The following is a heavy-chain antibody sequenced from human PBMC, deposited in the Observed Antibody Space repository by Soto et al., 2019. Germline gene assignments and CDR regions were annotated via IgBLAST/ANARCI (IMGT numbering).Heavy chain of an antibody. Sequence: QVQLVESGGGVVQPGRSLRLSCAASGFTFSSYGMHWVRQAPDKGLEWVAVIWYDGSNKYYADSVKGRFTISRDNSKNTLYLQMNSLRAEDTAVYYCARDTGSYSFDYWGQGTLVTVSS. J-gene: IGHJ4*02. V-gene: IGHV3-33*01. CDR2: IWYDGSNK. CDR1: GFTFSSYG. CDR3: ARDTGSYSFDY. D-gene: IGHD3-10*01.